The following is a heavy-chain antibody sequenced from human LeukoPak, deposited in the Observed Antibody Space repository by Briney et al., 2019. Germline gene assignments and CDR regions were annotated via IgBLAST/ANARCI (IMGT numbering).Heavy chain of an antibody. V-gene: IGHV3-23*01. J-gene: IGHJ4*02. CDR1: GFAFRDYS. D-gene: IGHD5-12*01. Sequence: GGSLRLSCPTSGFAFRDYSMSWVRQAPGKGLEWVSSISISGVDTFYADSVKGRFTISRDNSKNTLFLQINSLRAEDTAVYYCAEGRSGYDYFDSWGQGTLVTVSS. CDR2: ISISGVDT. CDR3: AEGRSGYDYFDS.